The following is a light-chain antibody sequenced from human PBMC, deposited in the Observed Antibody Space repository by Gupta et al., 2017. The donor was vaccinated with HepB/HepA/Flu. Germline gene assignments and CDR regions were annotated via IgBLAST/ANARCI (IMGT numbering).Light chain of an antibody. CDR3: LQDDDYPWT. CDR1: QGIRND. J-gene: IGKJ1*01. CDR2: ATS. V-gene: IGKV1-6*01. Sequence: AIQMTQSPSSLSASVGDRVTITCRASQGIRNDLGWYQQKPGKAPKLLIYATSTLQSGVPSRFNGSGSGTDFTLTISSLQPEDFATYYCLQDDDYPWTFGQGTKVEIK.